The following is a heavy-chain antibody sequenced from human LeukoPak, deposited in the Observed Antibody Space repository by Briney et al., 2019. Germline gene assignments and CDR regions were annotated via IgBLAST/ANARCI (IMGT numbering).Heavy chain of an antibody. D-gene: IGHD3-22*01. Sequence: QPGGSLRLSCAASGFTFSSYSMNWVRQAPGKGLEWVSSISSSSSYIYYADSVKGRFTISRDNAKNSLYLQMNSLRAEDTAVYYCARDSGDSSGYSPGWGQGTLVTVSS. CDR2: ISSSSSYI. CDR1: GFTFSSYS. J-gene: IGHJ4*02. V-gene: IGHV3-21*01. CDR3: ARDSGDSSGYSPG.